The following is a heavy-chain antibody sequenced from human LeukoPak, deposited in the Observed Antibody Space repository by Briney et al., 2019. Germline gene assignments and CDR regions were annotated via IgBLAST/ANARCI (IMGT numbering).Heavy chain of an antibody. V-gene: IGHV1-2*02. D-gene: IGHD6-13*01. CDR2: INPNSGGT. Sequence: GASVKVSCKASGYTFTGYYMHWVRQAPGQGLEWMGWINPNSGGTNYAQKFQGRVTMTRDTSISTAYMELSRLRSDDTAVYYCARDSGVAALRTPGSLRGNWFDPWGQGTLVTVSS. CDR3: ARDSGVAALRTPGSLRGNWFDP. J-gene: IGHJ5*02. CDR1: GYTFTGYY.